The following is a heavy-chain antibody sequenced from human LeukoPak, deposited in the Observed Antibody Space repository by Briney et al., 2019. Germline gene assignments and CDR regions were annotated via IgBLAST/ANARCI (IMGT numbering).Heavy chain of an antibody. CDR3: ATYGDYGGNRY. D-gene: IGHD4-23*01. CDR2: IYYSGST. CDR1: GGSVSSGSYY. Sequence: PSETLSLTCTVSGGSVSSGSYYWSWIRQPPGKGLEWIGYIYYSGSTNYNPSLKSRVTISVDTSKNQFSLKLSSVTAADTAVYYCATYGDYGGNRYWGQGTLVTVSS. J-gene: IGHJ4*02. V-gene: IGHV4-61*01.